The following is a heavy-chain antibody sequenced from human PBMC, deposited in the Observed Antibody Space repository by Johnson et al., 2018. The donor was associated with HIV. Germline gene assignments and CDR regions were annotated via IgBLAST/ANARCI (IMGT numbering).Heavy chain of an antibody. Sequence: VQLVESGGGVVRPGGSLRLSCAASGFTVSSNYMSWVRQAPGKGLEWVSVIYSGGSTYYADSVKGRFTISRDNAKNSLHLQMNSLRAEDTAVYYCAREAPLGYCGSASCYQPLGAFDICGQGTLVTVSS. J-gene: IGHJ3*02. CDR2: IYSGGST. CDR3: AREAPLGYCGSASCYQPLGAFDI. V-gene: IGHV3-66*01. D-gene: IGHD2-2*01. CDR1: GFTVSSNY.